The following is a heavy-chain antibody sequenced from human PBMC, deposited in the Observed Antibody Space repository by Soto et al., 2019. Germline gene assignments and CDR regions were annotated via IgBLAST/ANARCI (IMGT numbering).Heavy chain of an antibody. CDR2: ISSSSSYI. CDR3: ARDYPPCLSTGTSCYVRVRHYYYGMDV. V-gene: IGHV3-21*01. D-gene: IGHD2-2*01. Sequence: GGSLRLSCAASGFTFSSYSMNWVRQAPGKGLEWVSSISSSSSYIYYADSVKGRITISRDNAKNSLYLQMNSLRAEDTAVYYCARDYPPCLSTGTSCYVRVRHYYYGMDVWGQGTTVTVSS. CDR1: GFTFSSYS. J-gene: IGHJ6*02.